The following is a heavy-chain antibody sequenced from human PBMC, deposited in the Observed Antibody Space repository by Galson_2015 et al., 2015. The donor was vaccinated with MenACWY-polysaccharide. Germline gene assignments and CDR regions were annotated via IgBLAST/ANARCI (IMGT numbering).Heavy chain of an antibody. V-gene: IGHV4-38-2*01. Sequence: ETLSLTCAVSGYSLSSGSYWGWIRQPPGKGLEWIGSIYHSGSTYYNPSLKSRVTISVDTSKNQFSLKLSSVTAADTAVYYCARVEKYSGSYYILHWGQGTLVTVSS. D-gene: IGHD1-26*01. J-gene: IGHJ4*02. CDR2: IYHSGST. CDR1: GYSLSSGSY. CDR3: ARVEKYSGSYYILH.